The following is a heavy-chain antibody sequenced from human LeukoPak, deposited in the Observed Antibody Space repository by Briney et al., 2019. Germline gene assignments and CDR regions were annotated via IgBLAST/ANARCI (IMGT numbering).Heavy chain of an antibody. D-gene: IGHD3-22*01. V-gene: IGHV3-72*01. CDR3: ARVHDDDSSDYRHFDY. J-gene: IGHJ4*02. Sequence: HTGGSLILSCAASGFTFSDQHMDWVRQAPGKGLEWVGRSRNKAKRYTTEYAASVKGRFTISRDDSRNSLYLQMNSLKTEDTAVYYCARVHDDDSSDYRHFDYWGQGTLVTVSS. CDR1: GFTFSDQH. CDR2: SRNKAKRYTT.